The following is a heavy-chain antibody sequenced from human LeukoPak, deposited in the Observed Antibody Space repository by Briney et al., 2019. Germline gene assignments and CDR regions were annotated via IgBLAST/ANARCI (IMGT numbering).Heavy chain of an antibody. D-gene: IGHD5-18*01. CDR1: GFTASSNY. J-gene: IGHJ5*02. CDR2: IYSGGST. CDR3: ARSDTAMGGFDP. Sequence: GGSLRLSCAASGFTASSNYMSWVRQAPGQGLEWVSVIYSGGSTYYADSVKGRFTTSRDNSKNTLYLQMNSLRAEDTAVYYCARSDTAMGGFDPWGQGTLVTVSS. V-gene: IGHV3-66*01.